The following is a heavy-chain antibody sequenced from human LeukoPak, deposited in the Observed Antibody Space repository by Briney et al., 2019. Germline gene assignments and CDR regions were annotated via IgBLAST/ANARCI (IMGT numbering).Heavy chain of an antibody. CDR2: ITSRGTT. J-gene: IGHJ4*02. Sequence: GGSLRLSCAASGFIFSHYGMNWVRQAPGKGLEWVSGITSRGTTNYADSVEGRFTISRDNSKNMVWLQINSPTAEDTATYYCAKDGNGARFEDWGQGTLVTVSS. CDR1: GFIFSHYG. CDR3: AKDGNGARFED. D-gene: IGHD4-23*01. V-gene: IGHV3-23*01.